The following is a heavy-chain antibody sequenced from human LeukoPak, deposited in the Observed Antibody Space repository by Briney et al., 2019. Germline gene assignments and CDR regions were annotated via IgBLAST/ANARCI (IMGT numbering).Heavy chain of an antibody. J-gene: IGHJ4*02. D-gene: IGHD6-13*01. CDR1: GYTFTSYG. Sequence: ASVKVSCKASGYTFTSYGISWVRQAPGQGLEWMGWISAYNGNTNYAQKLQGRVTMTTDTSTSTAYMELRGLRSDGTGVYFCARGAVAYPGYFDFLGQGTLVTVSS. CDR3: ARGAVAYPGYFDF. CDR2: ISAYNGNT. V-gene: IGHV1-18*01.